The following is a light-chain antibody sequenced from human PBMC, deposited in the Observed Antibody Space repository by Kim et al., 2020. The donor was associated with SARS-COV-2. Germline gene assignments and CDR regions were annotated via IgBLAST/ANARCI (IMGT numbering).Light chain of an antibody. CDR3: QQYNNYWT. CDR1: QSISRW. J-gene: IGKJ1*01. Sequence: AVVENVVTTTCGGSQSISRWFAWYQQPPGTAPKLLISAVTSLQTGVPSRCSGSGSGTDFTITISSLQHDDSATYYCQQYNNYWTFGQGTSVEIK. V-gene: IGKV1-5*01. CDR2: AVT.